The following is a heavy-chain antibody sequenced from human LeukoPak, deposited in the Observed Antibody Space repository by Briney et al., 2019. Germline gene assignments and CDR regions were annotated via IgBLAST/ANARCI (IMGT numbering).Heavy chain of an antibody. D-gene: IGHD6-19*01. Sequence: GESLKISCQGSGXSFTSYWISWVRQMPGKGLEWMGRGDPRDSNTKYSPAFEGHITFSADKSISTAFLQWSSLEASDTAVYYCARGGWLDDYWGQGTLVTVSS. CDR2: GDPRDSNT. J-gene: IGHJ4*02. V-gene: IGHV5-10-1*01. CDR1: GXSFTSYW. CDR3: ARGGWLDDY.